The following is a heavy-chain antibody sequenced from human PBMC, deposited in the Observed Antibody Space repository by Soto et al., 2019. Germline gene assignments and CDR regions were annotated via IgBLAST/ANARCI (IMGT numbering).Heavy chain of an antibody. CDR3: ARSYCGGDCPNNWFDP. V-gene: IGHV1-46*01. J-gene: IGHJ5*02. D-gene: IGHD2-21*02. CDR2: INPSGGST. Sequence: ASVKVSCKASGYIFSSYYIHLVRQAPGQGLEWMGIINPSGGSTTYAQKFQGRVTMTRDTSTSTVYMELNSLRSEDTAMYYCARSYCGGDCPNNWFDPWGQGTLVTVS. CDR1: GYIFSSYY.